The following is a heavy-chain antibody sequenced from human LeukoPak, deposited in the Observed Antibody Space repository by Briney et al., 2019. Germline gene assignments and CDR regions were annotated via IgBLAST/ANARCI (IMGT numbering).Heavy chain of an antibody. Sequence: PGGSLRLSCAASGFTFSSYSMNWVRQAPGKGLEWVSSISSSRSYIYYADSVKGRFTISRDNAKNSLYLQMNSLRAEDTAVYYCARGLMVYATYDYWGQGTLVTVSS. CDR1: GFTFSSYS. CDR2: ISSSRSYI. V-gene: IGHV3-21*01. CDR3: ARGLMVYATYDY. J-gene: IGHJ4*02. D-gene: IGHD2-8*01.